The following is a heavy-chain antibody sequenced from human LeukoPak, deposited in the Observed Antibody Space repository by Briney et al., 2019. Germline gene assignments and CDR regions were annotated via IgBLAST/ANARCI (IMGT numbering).Heavy chain of an antibody. CDR2: ISSSRGIK. Sequence: GGSLRLSCAASGFTFSSYNMIWVRQAPGKGLEWVSYISSSRGIKYYADSVKGRFTISRDSAKNSLFLQMNSLRAEDTAVYYCARELHDYYYMDVWGKGTTITVSS. V-gene: IGHV3-48*01. CDR1: GFTFSSYN. CDR3: ARELHDYYYMDV. D-gene: IGHD3-10*01. J-gene: IGHJ6*03.